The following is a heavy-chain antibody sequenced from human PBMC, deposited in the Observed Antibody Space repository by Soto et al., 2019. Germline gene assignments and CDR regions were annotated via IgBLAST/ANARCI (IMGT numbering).Heavy chain of an antibody. CDR2: FDPEDGET. V-gene: IGHV1-24*01. CDR1: GYTLTELS. D-gene: IGHD3-9*01. CDR3: ATGLGVPRFSYDILTGGNDY. Sequence: ASVKVSCKVSGYTLTELSMHWVRQAPGKGLEWMGGFDPEDGETIYAQKFQGRVTMTEDTSTDTAYMELSSLRSEDTAVYYCATGLGVPRFSYDILTGGNDYWGQGTLVTVSS. J-gene: IGHJ4*02.